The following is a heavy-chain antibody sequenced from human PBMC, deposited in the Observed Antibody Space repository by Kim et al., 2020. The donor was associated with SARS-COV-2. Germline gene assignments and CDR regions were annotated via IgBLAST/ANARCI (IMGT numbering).Heavy chain of an antibody. Sequence: ASVKVSCKASGYTFTSYGISWVRQAPGQGLEWMGWISAYNGNTNYAQKLQGRVTMTTDTSTSTAYMELRSRRSDDTAVYYCARRTSITIFGVVTFYGMDVWGQGTTVTVSS. CDR2: ISAYNGNT. CDR3: ARRTSITIFGVVTFYGMDV. CDR1: GYTFTSYG. V-gene: IGHV1-18*01. J-gene: IGHJ6*02. D-gene: IGHD3-3*01.